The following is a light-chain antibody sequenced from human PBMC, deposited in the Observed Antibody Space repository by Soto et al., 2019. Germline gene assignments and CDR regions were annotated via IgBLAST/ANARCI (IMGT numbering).Light chain of an antibody. V-gene: IGLV1-47*02. J-gene: IGLJ1*01. Sequence: QSVLTQPPSASGTPGQRVTISCSGSSSNIGSNYVYWYQQLPGTAPRLLIYSNNQRPSGVPDRFSGSKSGTSASLAISGLRSEDEGDYYCAAWDDSLSGSIFGTGTKVTVL. CDR1: SSNIGSNY. CDR2: SNN. CDR3: AAWDDSLSGSI.